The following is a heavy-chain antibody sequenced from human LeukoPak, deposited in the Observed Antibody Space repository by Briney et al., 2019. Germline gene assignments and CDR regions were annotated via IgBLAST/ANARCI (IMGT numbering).Heavy chain of an antibody. V-gene: IGHV4-4*02. CDR1: GTSINNKKW. CDR3: GRGAYYYDSSGLFDY. CDR2: IFQSGST. J-gene: IGHJ4*02. D-gene: IGHD3-22*01. Sequence: SETLSLTCAVSGTSINNKKWWSWVRQPPGKGLEWIGEIFQSGSTNYNPSLKSRVTISVDKSKNQFSLNLSSVTAADTAVYYCGRGAYYYDSSGLFDYWGQEPLVTVSP.